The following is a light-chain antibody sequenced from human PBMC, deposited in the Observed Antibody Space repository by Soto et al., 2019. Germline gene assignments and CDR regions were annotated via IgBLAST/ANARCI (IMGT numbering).Light chain of an antibody. CDR2: SES. CDR3: QKFNTAPLT. J-gene: IGKJ5*01. V-gene: IGKV1-27*01. Sequence: DIQMTQSPSSLSASEEDRVTITSRASQDITVYLAWYQQKPGKVPKLLIYSESTLQSGVPSRFSGSGSGTDFTLTISSLQPEDVATYYCQKFNTAPLTFGQGTRLEIK. CDR1: QDITVY.